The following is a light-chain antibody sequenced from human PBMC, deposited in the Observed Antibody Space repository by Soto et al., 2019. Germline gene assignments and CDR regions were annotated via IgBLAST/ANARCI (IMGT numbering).Light chain of an antibody. CDR1: QSIGTS. V-gene: IGKV3-11*01. CDR3: QQRSQWPLT. Sequence: EIVLTQSPATLSLSPGERATLSCRASQSIGTSLDWYQQKPGQVPRLLIFDALDRATGIPARFSGSGSGTDFTLTISNLEPDDFAVYYCQQRSQWPLTFGGGTKVEIK. J-gene: IGKJ4*01. CDR2: DAL.